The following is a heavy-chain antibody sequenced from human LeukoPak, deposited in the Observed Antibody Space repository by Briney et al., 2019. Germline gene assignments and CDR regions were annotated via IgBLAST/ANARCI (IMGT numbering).Heavy chain of an antibody. J-gene: IGHJ4*02. CDR1: GFTFSSYA. V-gene: IGHV3-23*01. CDR2: ISGNGGGT. CDR3: AKSFGYSRSWFDY. Sequence: GGSLRLSCAASGFTFSSYAMGWARQAPGKGLEWVSGISGNGGGTYYADSVKGRFTISRDNSKNTLYLQMNSLRAEDTAVYYCAKSFGYSRSWFDYWGQGTPVTVSS. D-gene: IGHD6-13*01.